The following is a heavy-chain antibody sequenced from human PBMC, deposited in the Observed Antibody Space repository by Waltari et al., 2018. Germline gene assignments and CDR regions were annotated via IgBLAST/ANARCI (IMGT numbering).Heavy chain of an antibody. Sequence: QVQLQESGPGLVKPSEPLSLTCTVSGGSLSSYYWSWIRRPAGKGLEWIGRNYTRGSNNYNPSLKSRVTMSVDTSKNQFSLKLSSVTAADTAVYYCARVAATPAARYFDLWGRGTLVTVSS. J-gene: IGHJ2*01. D-gene: IGHD2-15*01. CDR3: ARVAATPAARYFDL. CDR2: NYTRGSN. CDR1: GGSLSSYY. V-gene: IGHV4-4*07.